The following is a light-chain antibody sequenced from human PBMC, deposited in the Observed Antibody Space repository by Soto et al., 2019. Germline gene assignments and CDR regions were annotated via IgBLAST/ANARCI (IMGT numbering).Light chain of an antibody. J-gene: IGLJ1*01. V-gene: IGLV2-14*01. CDR1: SSDVGGYNY. CDR2: HVS. Sequence: QSALTQPASVSGSPGQSITISCTGTSSDVGGYNYVSWYQQYPGKAPKLMIYHVSNRPSGVSNRFSGSKSGNSASLTISGLQPEDEADYYCSSYTSTSTYVFGTGTKLNVL. CDR3: SSYTSTSTYV.